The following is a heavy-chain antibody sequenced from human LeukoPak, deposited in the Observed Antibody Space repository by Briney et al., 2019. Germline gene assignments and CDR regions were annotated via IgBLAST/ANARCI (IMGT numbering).Heavy chain of an antibody. D-gene: IGHD7-27*01. Sequence: LSPTWAVSGASISSNYSWSGIRQSPGKGREGIGVILQGGSTNYTPCLRSRVTISIDKTKNQFCLKVTSAPAAASVIDYCARHMGILGKWGFDYWGQGNLVTVSS. CDR2: ILQGGST. CDR3: ARHMGILGKWGFDY. J-gene: IGHJ4*02. CDR1: GASISSNYS. V-gene: IGHV4-4*02.